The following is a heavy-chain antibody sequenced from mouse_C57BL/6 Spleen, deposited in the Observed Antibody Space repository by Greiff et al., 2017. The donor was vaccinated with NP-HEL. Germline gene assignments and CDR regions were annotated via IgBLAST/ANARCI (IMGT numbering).Heavy chain of an antibody. CDR1: GYTFTDYY. Sequence: VQLQQSGPELVKPGASVKISCKASGYTFTDYYMNWVKQSHGKSLEWIGDINPNNGGTSYNQKFKGKATLTVDKSSSTAYMELRSLTSEDSAVYYCAREGGYGKSAWFAYWGQGTLVTVSA. D-gene: IGHD1-1*01. V-gene: IGHV1-26*01. J-gene: IGHJ3*01. CDR2: INPNNGGT. CDR3: AREGGYGKSAWFAY.